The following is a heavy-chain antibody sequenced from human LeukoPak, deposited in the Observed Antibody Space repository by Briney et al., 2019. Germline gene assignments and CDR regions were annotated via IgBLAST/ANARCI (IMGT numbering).Heavy chain of an antibody. Sequence: ASVKVSCKASGGTFSSYGISWVRQAPGQGLEWMGGIIPIFGTANYAQKFQGRVTITTDESTNTAYMELSSLRSEDTAVYYCARERAHYYDSSGDAFDIWGQGTMVTVSS. V-gene: IGHV1-69*05. CDR2: IIPIFGTA. J-gene: IGHJ3*02. D-gene: IGHD3-22*01. CDR1: GGTFSSYG. CDR3: ARERAHYYDSSGDAFDI.